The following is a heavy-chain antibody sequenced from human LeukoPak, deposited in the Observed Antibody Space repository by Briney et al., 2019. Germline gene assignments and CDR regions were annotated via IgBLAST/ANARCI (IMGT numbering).Heavy chain of an antibody. CDR1: GGTFSHHA. Sequence: GSSVKVSCKASGGTFSHHAVSWVRQAPGQGLEWRGRIIPLLGVRSYAQKFQDRVTVSADKSTSTAYMELSSLRSEDSALYYCAIIAVGGVDPFDSWGQGTLVTVSS. J-gene: IGHJ4*02. CDR3: AIIAVGGVDPFDS. CDR2: IIPLLGVR. D-gene: IGHD6-19*01. V-gene: IGHV1-69*04.